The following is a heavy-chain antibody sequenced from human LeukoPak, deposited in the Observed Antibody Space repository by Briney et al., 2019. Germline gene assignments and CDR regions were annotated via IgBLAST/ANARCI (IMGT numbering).Heavy chain of an antibody. J-gene: IGHJ4*02. CDR3: AREGGPYRPLDY. CDR1: GGSISNXXX. CDR2: XNXXGST. V-gene: IGHV4-4*02. Sequence: PSETLSLTCGXSGGSISNXXXXXXXRQPPGKXXXXIXEXNXXGSTNYXXXLKXRXXIXVXXXENHISLKLTSVTAADTAVYYCAREGGPYRPLDYSGQGTLVTVAS.